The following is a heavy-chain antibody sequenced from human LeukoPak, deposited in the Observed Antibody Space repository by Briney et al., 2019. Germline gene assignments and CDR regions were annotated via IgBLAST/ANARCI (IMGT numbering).Heavy chain of an antibody. Sequence: SVKVSCKASGGTFSSYAISWVRQAPGQGLEWMGGIIPIFGTANYAQKFQGRVTITADESTSTAYMELSSLRSEDTAVYYCAILPDYHDSSGYYYLPYWGQGTLVTVSS. V-gene: IGHV1-69*13. CDR2: IIPIFGTA. CDR3: AILPDYHDSSGYYYLPY. CDR1: GGTFSSYA. D-gene: IGHD3-22*01. J-gene: IGHJ4*02.